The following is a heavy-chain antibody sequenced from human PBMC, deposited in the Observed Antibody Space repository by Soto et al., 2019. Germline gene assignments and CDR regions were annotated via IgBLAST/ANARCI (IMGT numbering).Heavy chain of an antibody. V-gene: IGHV3-33*01. J-gene: IGHJ4*02. D-gene: IGHD3-22*01. CDR2: IWYDGSNK. CDR3: ARGYYDSSYFDY. Sequence: GGSLILSCKVSGFTFNYCGMHWVRQAPGKGLEWVAVIWYDGSNKYYADSVKGRFTISRDNSKNTLYLQMNSLRAEDTAVYYCARGYYDSSYFDYWGQGTLVTVSS. CDR1: GFTFNYCG.